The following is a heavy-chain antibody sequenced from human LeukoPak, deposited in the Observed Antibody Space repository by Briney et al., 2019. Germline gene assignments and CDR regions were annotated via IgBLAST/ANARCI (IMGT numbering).Heavy chain of an antibody. D-gene: IGHD3-3*01. J-gene: IGHJ3*02. CDR2: INPSSGGT. Sequence: GASVKVSCKASGYTFTGYYMHWVRQAPGQGLEWMGWINPSSGGTNYAQKFQGRVTMTRDTSISTAYMELSRLRSDDTAVCYCARLTYYDFWSGYNYAFDIWGQGTMVTVSS. CDR3: ARLTYYDFWSGYNYAFDI. CDR1: GYTFTGYY. V-gene: IGHV1-2*02.